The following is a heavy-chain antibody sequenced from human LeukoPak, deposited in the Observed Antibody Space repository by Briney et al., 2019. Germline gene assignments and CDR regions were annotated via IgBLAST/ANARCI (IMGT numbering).Heavy chain of an antibody. Sequence: SETLSLTCTVSGGSISSYYWSWIRQPPGKGLEWIGYIYYSGSTNYNPSLKSRVTISVDTSKNQFSLRLSSVTAADTAICYCARAVSGRFDYWGQGTLVTVSS. J-gene: IGHJ4*02. CDR2: IYYSGST. CDR3: ARAVSGRFDY. V-gene: IGHV4-59*08. D-gene: IGHD6-19*01. CDR1: GGSISSYY.